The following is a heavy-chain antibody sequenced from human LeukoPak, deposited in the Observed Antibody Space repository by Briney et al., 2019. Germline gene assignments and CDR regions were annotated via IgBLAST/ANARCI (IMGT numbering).Heavy chain of an antibody. Sequence: SETLSLTCAVSGGAISGYYWNWIRQPPGKGPEWIGHIHHSGSTNYSPSLQSRVTISIDTPNQFSLKLNSVTAADTAIYYCARDDESDDHADFHIWGQGTMVTVSS. V-gene: IGHV4-59*01. CDR1: GGAISGYY. D-gene: IGHD1-14*01. CDR2: IHHSGST. CDR3: ARDDESDDHADFHI. J-gene: IGHJ3*02.